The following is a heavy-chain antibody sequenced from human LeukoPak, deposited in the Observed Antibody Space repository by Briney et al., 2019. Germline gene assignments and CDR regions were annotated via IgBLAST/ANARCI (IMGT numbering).Heavy chain of an antibody. D-gene: IGHD3-10*01. J-gene: IGHJ6*03. V-gene: IGHV4-39*07. CDR2: IYYSGRT. CDR1: GGSISSSSYY. Sequence: SETLSLTCTVSGGSISSSSYYWGWIRQPPGKGLEWIGNIYYSGRTDYNPSLKSRVTISVDTSKNQFSLKLSSVTAADTAVYYCAREGITMVRGGLMDVWGKGTTVTISS. CDR3: AREGITMVRGGLMDV.